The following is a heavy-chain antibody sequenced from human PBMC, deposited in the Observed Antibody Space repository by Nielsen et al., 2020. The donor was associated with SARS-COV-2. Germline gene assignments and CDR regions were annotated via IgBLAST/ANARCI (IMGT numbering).Heavy chain of an antibody. D-gene: IGHD3-16*01. CDR2: ISSSSSYT. V-gene: IGHV3-11*05. J-gene: IGHJ5*02. CDR1: GFTFSDYY. Sequence: GESLKISCAASGFTFSDYYMSWIRQAPGKGLEWVSYISSSSSYTNYADSVRGRFTISRDNAKNSLYLQMNSLRAEDTAVYYCARDGALNWFDPWGQGTLVTVSS. CDR3: ARDGALNWFDP.